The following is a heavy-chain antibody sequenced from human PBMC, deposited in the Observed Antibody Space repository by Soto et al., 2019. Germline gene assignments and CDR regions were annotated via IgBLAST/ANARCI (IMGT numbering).Heavy chain of an antibody. CDR1: GFTFNTHW. J-gene: IGHJ4*02. CDR3: ARGWVEGLSRQPPSDF. D-gene: IGHD3-3*01. V-gene: IGHV3-74*01. Sequence: EVHLVESGGGLVQPGGSLRLSCAASGFTFNTHWMHWVRQAPGKGLVWVSRINSDGRATSHAESVKGRFTISRDNAKNTMYLHMNSLRAEDSAVYYCARGWVEGLSRQPPSDFWGQGTLVTVSS. CDR2: INSDGRAT.